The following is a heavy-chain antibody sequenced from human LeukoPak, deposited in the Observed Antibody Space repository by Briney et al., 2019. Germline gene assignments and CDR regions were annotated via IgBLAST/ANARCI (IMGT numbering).Heavy chain of an antibody. Sequence: PGRSLRLSCAASGFTFSSYGMHWVRQAPGKGLEWVAVISYDGSNKYYADSVKGRFTISRDNSKNTLYLQMNSLRAEDTAVYYCARVTYYDFWSGYSDYWGQGTLVTVSS. CDR3: ARVTYYDFWSGYSDY. CDR1: GFTFSSYG. J-gene: IGHJ4*02. V-gene: IGHV3-30*03. CDR2: ISYDGSNK. D-gene: IGHD3-3*01.